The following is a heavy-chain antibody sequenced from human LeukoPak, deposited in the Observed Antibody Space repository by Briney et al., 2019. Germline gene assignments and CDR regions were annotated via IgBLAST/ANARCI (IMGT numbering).Heavy chain of an antibody. Sequence: ASVKVSCKTSGYTFTDFHMHWVRQAPGQGLEWMGWINPNTGGTNYAQKFQGRVTMTRDRSISTHYMELSRLRSDDTAVYYCARDQGIYCSSISCSVDYWGQGTLVTVSS. J-gene: IGHJ4*02. CDR2: INPNTGGT. D-gene: IGHD2-2*01. V-gene: IGHV1-2*02. CDR3: ARDQGIYCSSISCSVDY. CDR1: GYTFTDFH.